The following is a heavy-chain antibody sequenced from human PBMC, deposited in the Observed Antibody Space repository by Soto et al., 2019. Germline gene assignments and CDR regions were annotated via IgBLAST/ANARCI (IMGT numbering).Heavy chain of an antibody. D-gene: IGHD3-3*01. CDR3: AKDSGYDIWIYFDY. V-gene: IGHV3-9*01. CDR1: GFTFDDYA. CDR2: ISWNSGSI. Sequence: EVQLVESGGGLVQPGRSLRLSCAASGFTFDDYAMHWVRQAPGKGLEWVSGISWNSGSIGYADSVKGRFTISRDNAKNSLYLQMNSLRAEDTALYYCAKDSGYDIWIYFDYWGQGTLVTVSS. J-gene: IGHJ4*02.